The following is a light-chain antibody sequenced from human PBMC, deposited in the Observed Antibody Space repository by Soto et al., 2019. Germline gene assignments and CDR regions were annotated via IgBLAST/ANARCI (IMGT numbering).Light chain of an antibody. CDR3: QQYVNSPFT. V-gene: IGKV3-20*01. J-gene: IGKJ2*01. Sequence: VVLTQSPGTLSLSPGERATLSCRASQTVRGNYIAWYQQKPGQAPRVLIFEASRRATGTPDRFSGSGSGTDFTLTISRLEPEDFAVYYCQQYVNSPFTFGQGTNLEI. CDR1: QTVRGNY. CDR2: EAS.